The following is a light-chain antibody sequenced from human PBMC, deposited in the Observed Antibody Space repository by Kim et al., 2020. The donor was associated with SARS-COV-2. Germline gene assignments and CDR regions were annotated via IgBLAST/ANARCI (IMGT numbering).Light chain of an antibody. Sequence: VSPVQTSIITCSGDILRYKYACWYQQNQHQSTVLVIYQYSTRPSLIPERFSRSNSGNTATLPISGTHAMDEAYYYYQACYSSTLVFGGGSQLTVL. CDR1: ILRYKY. J-gene: IGLJ2*01. CDR3: QACYSSTLV. CDR2: QYS. V-gene: IGLV3-1*01.